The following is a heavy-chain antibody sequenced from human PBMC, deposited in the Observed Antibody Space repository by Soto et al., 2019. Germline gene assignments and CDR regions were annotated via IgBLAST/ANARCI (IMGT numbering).Heavy chain of an antibody. CDR1: GFTVSSNY. Sequence: GGSLRLSCAASGFTVSSNYMSWVRQAPGKGLEWVSVIYSGGSTYYADSVKGRFTISRDNSKNTLYLQMNSLRAEDTAVYYCARYIDGDDAFDIWGQGTMVTVSS. CDR2: IYSGGST. J-gene: IGHJ3*02. V-gene: IGHV3-53*01. CDR3: ARYIDGDDAFDI.